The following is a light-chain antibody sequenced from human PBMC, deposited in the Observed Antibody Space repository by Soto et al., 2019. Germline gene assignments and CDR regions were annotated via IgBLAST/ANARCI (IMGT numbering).Light chain of an antibody. V-gene: IGKV3-20*01. CDR2: ATS. Sequence: DNVMTQSPDTLSLSPGDRATLSCRSSRIIGHNYLAWYQQKRGQPPRLLIYATSTRATGIPDRFSGSGSVTNFTLTISRLDPEDFAVYYCQQFGISPWTFGQGTKVDIK. CDR3: QQFGISPWT. CDR1: RIIGHNY. J-gene: IGKJ1*01.